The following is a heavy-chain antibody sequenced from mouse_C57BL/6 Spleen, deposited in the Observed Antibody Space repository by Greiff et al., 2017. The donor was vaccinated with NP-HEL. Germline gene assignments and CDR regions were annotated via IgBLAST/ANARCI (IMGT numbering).Heavy chain of an antibody. Sequence: VQLQQPGAELVKPGASVKLSCKASGYTFTSYWMHWVKQRPGQGLEWIGMIHPNSGSTNYNEKFKSKATLTVDKSSSTAYMQLSSLTSEDSAVYYCAIYYDYRFAYWGQGTLVTVSA. CDR1: GYTFTSYW. V-gene: IGHV1-64*01. CDR3: AIYYDYRFAY. CDR2: IHPNSGST. D-gene: IGHD2-4*01. J-gene: IGHJ3*01.